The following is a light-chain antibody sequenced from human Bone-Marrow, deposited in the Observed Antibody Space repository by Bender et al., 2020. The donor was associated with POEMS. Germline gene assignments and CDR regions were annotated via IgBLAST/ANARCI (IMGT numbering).Light chain of an antibody. CDR1: SSKFGSYP. CDR2: NNS. CDR3: ATGDDSLNGWV. V-gene: IGLV1-44*01. Sequence: QSVLTQPPSASGTPGQRVTISCSGSSSKFGSYPVNWYQQLPGAAPKLVIFNNSQRPSGVPDRFSGSNSDTSASLALSWRLSDDEADFYCATGDDSLNGWVFGGGTKLTVL. J-gene: IGLJ3*02.